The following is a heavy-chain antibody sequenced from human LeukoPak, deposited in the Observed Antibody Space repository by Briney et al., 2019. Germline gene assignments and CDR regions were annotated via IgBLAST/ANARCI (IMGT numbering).Heavy chain of an antibody. CDR3: ARGDDFDYGVDV. J-gene: IGHJ6*02. Sequence: SETLSLTCSVSGGSISSTSYYWGWIRQPPGKGLEWIGSIYHSGSTYYNPSLKSRVTISVDRSKNQFSLKLSSVTAADTAVYYCARGDDFDYGVDVWGQGTTVTVSS. CDR2: IYHSGST. D-gene: IGHD3-3*01. V-gene: IGHV4-39*07. CDR1: GGSISSTSYY.